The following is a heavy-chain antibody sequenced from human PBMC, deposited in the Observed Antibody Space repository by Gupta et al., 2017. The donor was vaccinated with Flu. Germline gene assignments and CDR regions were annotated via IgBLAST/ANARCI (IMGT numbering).Heavy chain of an antibody. Sequence: SWFRQAPGKGVEWVGFIRSRAYGGTTEYAASVKGRFTISRDDSKGIAYLQMNSLETEDTAVYNCARDPYYFEYWGQGTLVTVSS. CDR3: ARDPYYFEY. D-gene: IGHD3-16*01. CDR2: IRSRAYGGTT. V-gene: IGHV3-49*03. J-gene: IGHJ4*02.